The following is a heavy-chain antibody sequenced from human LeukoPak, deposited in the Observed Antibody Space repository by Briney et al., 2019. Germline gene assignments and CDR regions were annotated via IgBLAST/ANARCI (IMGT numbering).Heavy chain of an antibody. Sequence: PGGSLRLSCAASGFTFNTYAMSWVRQAPGKGLEWVSAISDSGGSAYYADSVKGRFTISRDNSKNTLYLQMNSLRAEDTAVYYCAKSGSGWFWIMDYWGQGTLVTVSS. J-gene: IGHJ4*02. D-gene: IGHD6-19*01. CDR1: GFTFNTYA. CDR3: AKSGSGWFWIMDY. CDR2: ISDSGGSA. V-gene: IGHV3-23*01.